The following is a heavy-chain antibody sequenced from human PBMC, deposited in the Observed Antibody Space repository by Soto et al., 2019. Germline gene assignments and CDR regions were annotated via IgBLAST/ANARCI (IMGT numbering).Heavy chain of an antibody. J-gene: IGHJ5*02. V-gene: IGHV1-69*13. CDR1: GGTFSSYA. CDR3: ARGGESSGWYGVDWFDP. Sequence: SVKVSCKASGGTFSSYAISWVRQAPGQGLEWMGGIIPIFGTANYAQKFQGRVTITADESTSTAYMELSSLRSEDTAVYYCARGGESSGWYGVDWFDPWGQGTLVTVSS. D-gene: IGHD6-19*01. CDR2: IIPIFGTA.